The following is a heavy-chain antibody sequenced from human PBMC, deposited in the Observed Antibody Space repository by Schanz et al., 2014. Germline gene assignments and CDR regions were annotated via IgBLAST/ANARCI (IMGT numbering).Heavy chain of an antibody. V-gene: IGHV4-59*08. CDR1: GGSITTYY. CDR3: ARHGRGLAKYQLLYFDY. D-gene: IGHD2-2*01. CDR2: IYYSGST. Sequence: QVQLQESGPGLVKPSETLSLTCTVSGGSITTYYWSWIRQPPGKGLEWIGYIYYSGSTTYYPSLKSRVTMSVDTSKNQFSLKLSSVTDADTAVYYCARHGRGLAKYQLLYFDYWGQGTLVTVSS. J-gene: IGHJ4*02.